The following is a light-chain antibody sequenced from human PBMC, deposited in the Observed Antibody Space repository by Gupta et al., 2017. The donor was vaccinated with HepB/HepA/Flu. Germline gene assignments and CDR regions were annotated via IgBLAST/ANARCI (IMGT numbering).Light chain of an antibody. CDR3: QVWHSSGDHPFYV. CDR2: YDT. CDR1: NIGSES. Sequence: SHVLTQPPSVSVAPGKTAKITCGGTNIGSESVHWYQQKSGQAPILVIYYDTDRPSGIPERFSGSKSGNTATLTISRVEAGDEADYYCQVWHSSGDHPFYVFGIGTKVTVL. V-gene: IGLV3-21*01. J-gene: IGLJ1*01.